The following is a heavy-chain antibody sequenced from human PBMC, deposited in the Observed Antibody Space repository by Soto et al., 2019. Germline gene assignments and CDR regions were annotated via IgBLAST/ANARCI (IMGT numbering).Heavy chain of an antibody. D-gene: IGHD6-19*01. CDR1: GGSFSGYY. J-gene: IGHJ4*02. CDR3: KLYSSGWYYFDY. CDR2: INHSGST. Sequence: QVQLQQWGAGLLKPSETLSLTCAVYGGSFSGYYWSWIRQPPGKGLEWIGEINHSGSTNYNPSLKSRVTISVDTYKNQFSLKLSSVTAADTAVYYCKLYSSGWYYFDYWGQGTLVTVSS. V-gene: IGHV4-34*01.